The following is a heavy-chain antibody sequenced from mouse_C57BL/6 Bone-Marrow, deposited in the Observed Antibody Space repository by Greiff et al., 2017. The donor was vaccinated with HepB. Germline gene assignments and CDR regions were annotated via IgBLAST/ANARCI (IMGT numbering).Heavy chain of an antibody. CDR3: ARYHYYCSSSWYFDV. CDR1: GYSFTGYY. CDR2: INPSTGGT. V-gene: IGHV1-42*01. J-gene: IGHJ1*03. D-gene: IGHD1-1*01. Sequence: EVQLQESGPELVKPGASVKISCKASGYSFTGYYMNWVKQSPEKSLEWIGEINPSTGGTTYNQKFKAKATLTVDKSSSTAYMQLKSLTSEDSAVYYCARYHYYCSSSWYFDVWGTGTTVTVSS.